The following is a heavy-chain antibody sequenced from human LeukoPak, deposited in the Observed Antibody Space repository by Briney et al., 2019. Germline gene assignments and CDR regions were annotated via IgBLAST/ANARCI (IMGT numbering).Heavy chain of an antibody. J-gene: IGHJ4*02. V-gene: IGHV3-23*01. D-gene: IGHD3-10*01. CDR3: AKDDGSGSCFDY. CDR2: ISGSGGST. Sequence: GGSLRLSCAASGFTFSSYAMSWDRQAPGKGLEWVSAISGSGGSTYYADSVKGRFTISRDNSKNTLYLQMNSLRAEDTAVYYCAKDDGSGSCFDYWGQGTLVTVSS. CDR1: GFTFSSYA.